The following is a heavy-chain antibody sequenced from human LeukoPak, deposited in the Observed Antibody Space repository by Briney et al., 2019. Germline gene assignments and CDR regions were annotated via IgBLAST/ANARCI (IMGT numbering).Heavy chain of an antibody. CDR1: GFTFSSYG. D-gene: IGHD3-22*01. CDR2: IWYDGSNK. J-gene: IGHJ4*02. Sequence: GGSLRLSCAASGFTFSSYGMHWVRQAPGKGLEWVAVIWYDGSNKYYADSVKDRFTISRDNSKNTLYLQMNSLRAEDTAVYYCASEMGSGSLFDYWGQGTLVTVSS. CDR3: ASEMGSGSLFDY. V-gene: IGHV3-33*01.